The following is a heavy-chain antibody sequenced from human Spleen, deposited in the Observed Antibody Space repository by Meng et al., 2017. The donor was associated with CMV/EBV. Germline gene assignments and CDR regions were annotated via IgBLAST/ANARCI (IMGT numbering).Heavy chain of an antibody. CDR1: GYTFPGYH. V-gene: IGHV1-46*01. Sequence: AAGYTFPGYHIPWVRQAPGRGLEWMGIMNPESGSTRYAQKFQDRVTMTRDTSTNTAHMEMSSLRCDDTAVYYCARPASGYYALHIDDWGQGTLVTVSS. D-gene: IGHD3-22*01. CDR2: MNPESGST. J-gene: IGHJ4*02. CDR3: ARPASGYYALHIDD.